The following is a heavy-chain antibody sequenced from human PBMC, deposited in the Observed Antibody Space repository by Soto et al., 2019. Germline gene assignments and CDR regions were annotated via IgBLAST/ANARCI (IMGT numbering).Heavy chain of an antibody. V-gene: IGHV3-20*04. CDR2: ITWNGVTT. J-gene: IGHJ3*02. Sequence: EEQLVESGGGVVRPGGSLTLSCAASGFRFDDFGMSWVRQAPGKGLAWVYGITWNGVTTGYVKSVKGRFTISRDNAKNSLYLQMGSLRAEDTAIYYCARDGGVAVAVDAFAIWGQGTMFSFSS. CDR3: ARDGGVAVAVDAFAI. CDR1: GFRFDDFG. D-gene: IGHD6-19*01.